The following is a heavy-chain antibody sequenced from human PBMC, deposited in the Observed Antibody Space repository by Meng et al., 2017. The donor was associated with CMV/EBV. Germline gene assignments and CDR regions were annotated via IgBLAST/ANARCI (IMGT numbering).Heavy chain of an antibody. V-gene: IGHV1-46*01. CDR2: INPSGGST. CDR1: GYTFTSYY. D-gene: IGHD2-15*01. J-gene: IGHJ4*02. CDR3: AREGEGVVAATPHFDY. Sequence: QVQRGQCGAEVKKPGASVKVSCKASGYTFTSYYMHWVRQAPGQGLEWMGIINPSGGSTSYAQKFQGRVTMTRDTSTSTVYMELSSLRSEDTAVYYCAREGEGVVAATPHFDYWGQGTLVTVSS.